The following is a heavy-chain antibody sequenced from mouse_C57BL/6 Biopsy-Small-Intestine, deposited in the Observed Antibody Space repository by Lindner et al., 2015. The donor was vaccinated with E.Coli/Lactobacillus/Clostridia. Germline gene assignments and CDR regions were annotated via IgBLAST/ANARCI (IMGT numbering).Heavy chain of an antibody. V-gene: IGHV1-82*01. D-gene: IGHD2-3*01. Sequence: VQLQESGPELVKPGASVKISCKASGYAFSNSWMNWVKQRPGKGLEWIGWIYFGDGDINYNGKFKGKATLTADKSSSTAYMQLSSLTSEDSAVYFCARRWLLREYFDYWGQGTTLTVSS. CDR1: GYAFSNSW. CDR2: IYFGDGDI. CDR3: ARRWLLREYFDY. J-gene: IGHJ2*01.